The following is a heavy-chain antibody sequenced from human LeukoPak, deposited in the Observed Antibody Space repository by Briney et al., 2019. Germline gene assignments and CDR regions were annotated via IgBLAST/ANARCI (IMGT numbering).Heavy chain of an antibody. Sequence: PGGSLRLSCAASGFTFSSYSMNWVRQAPGKGLQWVANIKQDGSQKYYVDSVKGRFTISRDNAKNSLYLQMDSLRAEDTAVYYCAKVIAARPAWGQGTLVTVSS. CDR3: AKVIAARPA. D-gene: IGHD6-6*01. CDR2: IKQDGSQK. J-gene: IGHJ5*02. V-gene: IGHV3-7*05. CDR1: GFTFSSYS.